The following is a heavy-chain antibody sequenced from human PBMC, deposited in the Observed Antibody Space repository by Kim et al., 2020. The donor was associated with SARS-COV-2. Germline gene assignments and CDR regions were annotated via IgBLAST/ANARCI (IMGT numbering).Heavy chain of an antibody. CDR2: MNPSSGNT. J-gene: IGHJ6*02. CDR3: ARGKATINYYYYGMDV. Sequence: ASVKVSCKASGYTFTSYDINWVRQATGQGLEWMGWMNPSSGNTGYAQKFQGRVTMTRNTSISTAYMELSSLRSEDTAVYYCARGKATINYYYYGMDVWGQGTTVTVSS. D-gene: IGHD5-12*01. V-gene: IGHV1-8*01. CDR1: GYTFTSYD.